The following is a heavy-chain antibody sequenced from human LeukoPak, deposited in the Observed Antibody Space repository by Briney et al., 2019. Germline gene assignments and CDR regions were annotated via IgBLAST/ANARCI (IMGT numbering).Heavy chain of an antibody. J-gene: IGHJ3*02. D-gene: IGHD6-13*01. CDR1: GGSISSYY. CDR3: ARLPKGSSWTDAFDI. CDR2: IYYSGST. Sequence: SETLSLTCTVSGGSISSYYWSWIRQPPGKGLEWIGYIYYSGSTNYNPSLKSRVTISVDTSKNQFSLKLGSVTAADAAVYYCARLPKGSSWTDAFDIWGQGTMVTVSS. V-gene: IGHV4-59*08.